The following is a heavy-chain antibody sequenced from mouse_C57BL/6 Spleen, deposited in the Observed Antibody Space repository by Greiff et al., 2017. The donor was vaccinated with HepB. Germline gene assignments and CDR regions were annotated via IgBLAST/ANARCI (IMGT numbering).Heavy chain of an antibody. CDR1: GYTFTDYN. D-gene: IGHD2-1*01. J-gene: IGHJ1*03. CDR2: INPNNGGT. Sequence: EVKLMESGPELVKPGASVKIPCKASGYTFTDYNMDWVKQSHGKSLEWIGDINPNNGGTIYNQKFKGKATLTVDKSSSTAYMELRSLTSEDTAVYYCARGIYYGNYGYFDVWGTGTTVTVSS. CDR3: ARGIYYGNYGYFDV. V-gene: IGHV1-18*01.